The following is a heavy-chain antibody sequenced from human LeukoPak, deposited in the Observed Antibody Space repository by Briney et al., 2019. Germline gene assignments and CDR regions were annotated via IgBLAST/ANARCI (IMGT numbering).Heavy chain of an antibody. D-gene: IGHD6-19*01. V-gene: IGHV4-34*01. CDR2: INHSGST. J-gene: IGHJ4*02. CDR1: GGSFSGYY. CDR3: ARGGWLVGG. Sequence: LETLSLTCAVYGGSFSGYYWSWIRQPPGKGLEWIGEINHSGSTNYNPSLKSRVTISVDTSKNQFSLKLSSVTAADTAVYYCARGGWLVGGWGQGTLVTVSS.